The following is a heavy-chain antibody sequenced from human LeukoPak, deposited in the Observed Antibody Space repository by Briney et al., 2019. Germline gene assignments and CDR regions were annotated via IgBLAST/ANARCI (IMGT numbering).Heavy chain of an antibody. Sequence: PGGSLRLSCAASGFTFSSYWMSWVRQAPGKGLEWVANIKQDGSEKYYVDSVKGRFTISRDNAKNSLYLQMNSLRAEDTALYYCAKAALVVVTATPVDYWGQGTLVTVSS. D-gene: IGHD2-21*02. V-gene: IGHV3-7*03. CDR1: GFTFSSYW. CDR3: AKAALVVVTATPVDY. J-gene: IGHJ4*02. CDR2: IKQDGSEK.